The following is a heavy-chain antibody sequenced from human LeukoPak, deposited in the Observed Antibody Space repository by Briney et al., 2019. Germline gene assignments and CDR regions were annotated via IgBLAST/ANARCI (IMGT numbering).Heavy chain of an antibody. Sequence: SETLSLTCTVSGGSISNYYWTWSRQPPGKGLEWIGYIYYSGSTYYNPSLKSRVTISVDTSKNQFSLKLTSVTAADTAVYYCARLSVSPHPPFDYWGQGTLVTVSS. J-gene: IGHJ4*02. D-gene: IGHD1-26*01. V-gene: IGHV4-59*08. CDR1: GGSISNYY. CDR2: IYYSGST. CDR3: ARLSVSPHPPFDY.